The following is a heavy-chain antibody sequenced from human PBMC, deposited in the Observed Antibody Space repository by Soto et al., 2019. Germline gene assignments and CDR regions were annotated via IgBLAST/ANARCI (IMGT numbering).Heavy chain of an antibody. V-gene: IGHV4-4*02. Sequence: SETLSLTCAVSGGSISSSNWWSWVRQPPGKGLEWIGEIYHSGSTNYNPSLKSRVTISVDKSKNQFSLKLSSVTAADTAVYYCARAASEAVAGTSGMDVWGQGTTVTVSS. CDR3: ARAASEAVAGTSGMDV. CDR1: GGSISSSNW. CDR2: IYHSGST. J-gene: IGHJ6*02. D-gene: IGHD6-19*01.